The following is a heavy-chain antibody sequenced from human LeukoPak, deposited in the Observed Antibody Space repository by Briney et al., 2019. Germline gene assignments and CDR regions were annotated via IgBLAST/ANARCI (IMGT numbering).Heavy chain of an antibody. Sequence: SETLSPTCTVSGGSISSYYWSWIRQPPGKGLEWIGYIYYSGSTNYNPSLKSRVTISVDTSKNQFSLKLSSVTAADTAVYYCARGTRFGELSRIDYWGQGTLVTVSS. CDR1: GGSISSYY. CDR3: ARGTRFGELSRIDY. J-gene: IGHJ4*02. V-gene: IGHV4-59*01. CDR2: IYYSGST. D-gene: IGHD3-10*02.